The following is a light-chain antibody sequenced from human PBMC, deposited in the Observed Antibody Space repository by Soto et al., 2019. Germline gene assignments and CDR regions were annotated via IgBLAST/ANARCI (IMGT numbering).Light chain of an antibody. J-gene: IGLJ1*01. Sequence: QSALTQPASVSASPGQSITISCTGTNSHVGAFNLVSWYQQYPGKAPRPIIYEVNKRPSGISNRFSGSKSGNTASLTISGLQAEDEADYYCCSYAGIRVFGTGTKVTVL. V-gene: IGLV2-23*02. CDR3: CSYAGIRV. CDR1: NSHVGAFNL. CDR2: EVN.